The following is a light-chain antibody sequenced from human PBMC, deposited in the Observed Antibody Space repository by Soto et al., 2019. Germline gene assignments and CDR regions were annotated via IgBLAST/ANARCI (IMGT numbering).Light chain of an antibody. V-gene: IGKV3-20*01. J-gene: IGKJ2*01. CDR2: GSS. CDR1: QSVSNNY. CDR3: QQYGSSPPYT. Sequence: EVVLTQSPATLSLSLGERATLSCRASQSVSNNYFAWYQQKPGQAPRLLIFGSSDRATGLPDRFSGSGSGTTFTLIIIRLVPEDFAVYYCQQYGSSPPYTFGQGTKLEIK.